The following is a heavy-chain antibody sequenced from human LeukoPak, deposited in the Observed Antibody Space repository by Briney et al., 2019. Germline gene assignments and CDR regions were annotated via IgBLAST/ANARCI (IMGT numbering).Heavy chain of an antibody. CDR2: MNPNSGNT. CDR1: GYTFTSYD. V-gene: IGHV1-8*03. D-gene: IGHD3-16*01. J-gene: IGHJ4*02. Sequence: ASVKVSCKASGYTFTSYDINWVRQATGQGLEWMGWMNPNSGNTGYAQKFQGRVTITRNTSISTAYMELSSLRSEDTAVYYCATGAGNSLGLYYFDYWGQGTLVTVSS. CDR3: ATGAGNSLGLYYFDY.